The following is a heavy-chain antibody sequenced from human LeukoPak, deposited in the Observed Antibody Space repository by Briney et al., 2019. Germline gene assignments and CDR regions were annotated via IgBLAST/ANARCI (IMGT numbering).Heavy chain of an antibody. CDR3: AKDRDFWSGNNPPFDY. Sequence: PGGTLRLSCAASGFTFSSYAMSWVRQAPGKGLEWVSAISCSGGSTYYADYVKGRFTISRDNSKNTLYLQMNSLRAEDTAVYYCAKDRDFWSGNNPPFDYWGQGTLVTVSS. V-gene: IGHV3-23*01. J-gene: IGHJ4*02. CDR1: GFTFSSYA. CDR2: ISCSGGST. D-gene: IGHD3-3*01.